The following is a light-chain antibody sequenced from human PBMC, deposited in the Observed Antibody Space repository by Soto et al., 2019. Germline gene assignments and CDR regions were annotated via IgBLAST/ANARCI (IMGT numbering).Light chain of an antibody. J-gene: IGKJ2*01. CDR1: QVITNY. CDR2: DIS. V-gene: IGKV1-33*01. Sequence: DIQLTHSASSLSASVVYRVTITCQASQVITNYLNWYQPKPAKAPKLLIYDISTVEIGVPSRFGGSGSGTHFTFTITGLQHDDSATYYCQQYENLPYTFGQGTKLEI. CDR3: QQYENLPYT.